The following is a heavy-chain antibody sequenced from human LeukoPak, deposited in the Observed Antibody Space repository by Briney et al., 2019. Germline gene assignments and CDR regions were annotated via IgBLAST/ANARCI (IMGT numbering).Heavy chain of an antibody. CDR2: ISAYNGNT. CDR1: GYTFTSYG. V-gene: IGHV1-18*04. Sequence: ASVKVSCKASGYTFTSYGISWVRQAPGQGLEWMGWISAYNGNTNYAQKLQGRVTMTTDTSTSTAYMELRSLRSDDTAAYYCARDRCSSTSCYFDYWGQGTLVTVPS. J-gene: IGHJ4*02. D-gene: IGHD2-2*01. CDR3: ARDRCSSTSCYFDY.